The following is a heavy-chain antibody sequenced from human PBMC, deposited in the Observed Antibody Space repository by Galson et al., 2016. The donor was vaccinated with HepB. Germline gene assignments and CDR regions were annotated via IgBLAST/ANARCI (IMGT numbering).Heavy chain of an antibody. Sequence: ETLSLTCAVSGGSISSSNWWSWVRQPPGKGLEWIGEIYHSGSTHYNPSLKSRVTISVDKSKNQFSLKLSSVTAADTAVYYCARVGPPVRLFDYWGQGTLVTVSS. D-gene: IGHD3-22*01. CDR3: ARVGPPVRLFDY. J-gene: IGHJ4*02. CDR2: IYHSGST. CDR1: GGSISSSNW. V-gene: IGHV4-4*02.